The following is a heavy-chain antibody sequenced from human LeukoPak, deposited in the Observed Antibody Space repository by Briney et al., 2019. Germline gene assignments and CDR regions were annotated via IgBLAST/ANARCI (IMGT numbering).Heavy chain of an antibody. CDR1: GYTFTDYY. V-gene: IGHV1-2*02. CDR2: INPNSGDT. J-gene: IGHJ5*02. CDR3: ARGGIDIVSVPVSNWFDP. D-gene: IGHD2/OR15-2a*01. Sequence: GASVKVSCKAFGYTFTDYYMHWVRQAPGQGLEWMGGINPNSGDTNSAQKFRGRVTLTRDTSISTAYMELSRLRSDDTAVYYCARGGIDIVSVPVSNWFDPWGQGTLVTVSS.